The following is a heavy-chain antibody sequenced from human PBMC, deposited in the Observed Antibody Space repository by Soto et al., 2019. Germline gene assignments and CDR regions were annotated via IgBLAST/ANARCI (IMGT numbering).Heavy chain of an antibody. Sequence: SETLSLTCTVSGGSISSHYWSWIRQPPGKGLEWIGYVYYSGSTKYNPSLKSRVTISVDTSKNQFSLRLSSVTAADTAVYYCVRLRDFWSGYCFDYWGQGTLVTVSS. CDR3: VRLRDFWSGYCFDY. J-gene: IGHJ4*02. V-gene: IGHV4-59*11. D-gene: IGHD3-3*01. CDR2: VYYSGST. CDR1: GGSISSHY.